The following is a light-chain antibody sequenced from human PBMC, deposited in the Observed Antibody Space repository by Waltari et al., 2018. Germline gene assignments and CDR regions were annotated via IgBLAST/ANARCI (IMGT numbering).Light chain of an antibody. CDR3: HQYYNTPRM. CDR2: WAS. J-gene: IGKJ4*02. Sequence: DIVMTQSPDSLAVSLGERATIDCRSSQSILSNSNNKNYLAWYQQKSGQPPKLLIYWASTRESGVPDRFSGSVSGTTCTLTISSLQAEDVAVYYCHQYYNTPRMFGRGTKVEIK. V-gene: IGKV4-1*01. CDR1: QSILSNSNNKNY.